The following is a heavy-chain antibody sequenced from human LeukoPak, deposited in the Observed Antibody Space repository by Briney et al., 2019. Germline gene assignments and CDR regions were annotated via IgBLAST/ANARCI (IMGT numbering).Heavy chain of an antibody. J-gene: IGHJ4*02. D-gene: IGHD4-17*01. CDR3: ARDTRTTVIPYFDY. CDR1: GFTVSSNY. CDR2: IYSGGST. V-gene: IGHV3-66*02. Sequence: GGSLRLSCAASGFTVSSNYMGWVRQAPGKGLEWVSVIYSGGSTYYADSVKGRFTISRDNSKNTLYLQMNSLRAEDAAVYYCARDTRTTVIPYFDYWGQGTLVTVSS.